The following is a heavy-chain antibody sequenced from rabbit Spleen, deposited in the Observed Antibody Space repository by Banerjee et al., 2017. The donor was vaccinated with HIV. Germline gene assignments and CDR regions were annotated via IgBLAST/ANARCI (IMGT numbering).Heavy chain of an antibody. Sequence: QSLEESGGGLVKPGASLTLTCKASGFSFNNGYDMCWVRQAPGKGLEWIACIYAGSSGGTYSATWAKGRFSISKTSSTTVTLQMTSLTVADTATYFCARDTGSSFSSYGMDLWGPGTLVTVS. V-gene: IGHV1S40*01. CDR1: GFSFNNGYD. CDR2: IYAGSSGGT. D-gene: IGHD8-1*01. J-gene: IGHJ6*01. CDR3: ARDTGSSFSSYGMDL.